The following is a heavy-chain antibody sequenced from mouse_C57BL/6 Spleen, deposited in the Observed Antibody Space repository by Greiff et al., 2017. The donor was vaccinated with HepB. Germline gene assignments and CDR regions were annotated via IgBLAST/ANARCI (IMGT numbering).Heavy chain of an antibody. D-gene: IGHD1-1*01. CDR1: GYTFTSYW. Sequence: QVQLQQPGAELVMPGASVKLSCKASGYTFTSYWMHWVKQRPGQGLEWIGEIDPSDSYTNYNQKFKGKSTLTVDKSSSTAYMQLSSRTSEDSAVYYCARRDYYGSSRGDYYAMDYWGQGTSVTVSS. CDR3: ARRDYYGSSRGDYYAMDY. CDR2: IDPSDSYT. J-gene: IGHJ4*01. V-gene: IGHV1-69*01.